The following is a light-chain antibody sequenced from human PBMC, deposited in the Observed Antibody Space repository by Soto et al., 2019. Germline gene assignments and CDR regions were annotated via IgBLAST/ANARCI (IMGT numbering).Light chain of an antibody. CDR3: QQYNNWPRT. J-gene: IGKJ1*01. CDR2: GAS. Sequence: IVMTHAPATLSVSRGGRATLSCRASQSISGTLAWYHQKPGQAPRLLIYGASTRATGIPARFSGSGSGTEFTLTISSLQSEDFAVYYCQQYNNWPRTFGQGTKVDI. V-gene: IGKV3-15*01. CDR1: QSISGT.